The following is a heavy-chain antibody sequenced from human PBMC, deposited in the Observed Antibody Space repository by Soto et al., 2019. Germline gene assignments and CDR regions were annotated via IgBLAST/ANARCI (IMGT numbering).Heavy chain of an antibody. D-gene: IGHD1-26*01. CDR3: AKGSYSGRYSDFDY. Sequence: QVQLVESGGGVVQPGRSLRLSCAASGFTFSSYGMFWVRQAPGRGLEWVAFISYDGSNTYYSDSVKGRFTISRDNSKNTLYLQMNTLRAEDTAVYYCAKGSYSGRYSDFDYWGQGALVTVSS. CDR1: GFTFSSYG. CDR2: ISYDGSNT. V-gene: IGHV3-30*18. J-gene: IGHJ4*02.